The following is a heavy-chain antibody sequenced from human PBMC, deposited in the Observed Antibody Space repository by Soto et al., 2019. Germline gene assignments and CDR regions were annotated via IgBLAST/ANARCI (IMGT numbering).Heavy chain of an antibody. J-gene: IGHJ6*02. Sequence: PSETLSLTCTVSGGSISGYYWSWIRQPPGKGLEWIGFIHYSGSTNYNPSLKSRVTISVDTSKNQFSLKLSSVTAADTAVYYCARIFQYDYYYGMDVWGQGTTVTVSS. V-gene: IGHV4-59*08. CDR2: IHYSGST. CDR3: ARIFQYDYYYGMDV. D-gene: IGHD3-9*01. CDR1: GGSISGYY.